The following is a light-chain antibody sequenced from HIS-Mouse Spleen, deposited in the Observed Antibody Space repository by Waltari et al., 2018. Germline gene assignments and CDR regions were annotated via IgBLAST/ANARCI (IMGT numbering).Light chain of an antibody. CDR3: QQYNSDSRT. CDR2: KAS. V-gene: IGKV1-5*03. Sequence: DIQMTQSPSTLSASVGDRVTITCRPSQGIRSWLAWYQQKPGKAPKHLIYKASSLESGVPSRFSGSGAGTEFTLTISSLQPDDFSTYYCQQYNSDSRTFGQGTKVEIK. J-gene: IGKJ1*01. CDR1: QGIRSW.